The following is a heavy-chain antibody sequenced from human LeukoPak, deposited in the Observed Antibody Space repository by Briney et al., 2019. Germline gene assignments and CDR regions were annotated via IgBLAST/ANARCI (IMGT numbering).Heavy chain of an antibody. V-gene: IGHV1-18*01. CDR1: DYTFDSYG. Sequence: GASVKVSCKASDYTFDSYGITWVRQAPGQRLEWLGWISADNGATDFGRKVQGRVTLTTDTSTNTAYMELRSLRSDDTAVYYCVTPLPHYCSGTNCPLRYWGQGTLVTVSS. CDR2: ISADNGAT. J-gene: IGHJ4*02. D-gene: IGHD2-2*01. CDR3: VTPLPHYCSGTNCPLRY.